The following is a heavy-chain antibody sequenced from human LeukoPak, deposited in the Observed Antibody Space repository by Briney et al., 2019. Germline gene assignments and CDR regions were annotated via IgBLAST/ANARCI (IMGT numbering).Heavy chain of an antibody. CDR3: ARDLVGYYGSGSYYKAIYYYYYYMDV. CDR2: ISSSGSTI. D-gene: IGHD3-10*01. J-gene: IGHJ6*03. V-gene: IGHV3-11*04. Sequence: GGSLRLSCAASGFTFSYFYMSWIRQAPGKGLEWVSYISSSGSTIFYADSVKGRFTISRDNAKNSLYLQMNSLRAEDTAVYYCARDLVGYYGSGSYYKAIYYYYYYMDVWGKGTTVTVSS. CDR1: GFTFSYFY.